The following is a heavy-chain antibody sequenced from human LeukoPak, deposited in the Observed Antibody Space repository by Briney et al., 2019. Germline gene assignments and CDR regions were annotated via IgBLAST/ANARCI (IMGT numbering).Heavy chain of an antibody. Sequence: SETLSLTCTVSGVSINNNFRTWIRQPPGKGLEWIGYIYSSGSANYNPSLKSRVIISGDTSKNQISLNQTSVTAADTAVYFCARHRDYYDTWGHGTLVTVSS. CDR1: GVSINNNF. CDR3: ARHRDYYDT. V-gene: IGHV4-59*08. D-gene: IGHD3-22*01. CDR2: IYSSGSA. J-gene: IGHJ4*01.